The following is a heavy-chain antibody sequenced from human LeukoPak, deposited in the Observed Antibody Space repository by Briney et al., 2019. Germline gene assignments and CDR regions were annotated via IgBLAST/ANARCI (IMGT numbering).Heavy chain of an antibody. CDR1: GYTFTSYG. V-gene: IGHV1-18*01. CDR3: ARVTFGGVIVIYFDY. CDR2: ISAYNGNT. J-gene: IGHJ4*02. D-gene: IGHD3-16*02. Sequence: GASVKVSCMASGYTFTSYGISWVRQAPGQGLEWMGWISAYNGNTNYAQKLQGRVTMTTDTSTSTAYMELRRLRSDDTAVYYCARVTFGGVIVIYFDYWGQGTLVTVSS.